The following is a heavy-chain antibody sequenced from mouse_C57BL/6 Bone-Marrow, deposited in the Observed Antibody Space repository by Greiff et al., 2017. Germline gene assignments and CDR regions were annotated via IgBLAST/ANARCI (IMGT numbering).Heavy chain of an antibody. CDR2: IYPGNSDT. J-gene: IGHJ1*03. Sequence: VQLQQSGTVLARPGASVKMSCKTSGYTFTSYWMHWVKQRPGQGLEWIGAIYPGNSDTSYNQKFKGKAKLTAVTSASTAYMELSSLTNEDSAVYYCTRVRGYDGYYDWYFDVWGTGTTVTVSS. V-gene: IGHV1-5*01. CDR3: TRVRGYDGYYDWYFDV. CDR1: GYTFTSYW. D-gene: IGHD2-3*01.